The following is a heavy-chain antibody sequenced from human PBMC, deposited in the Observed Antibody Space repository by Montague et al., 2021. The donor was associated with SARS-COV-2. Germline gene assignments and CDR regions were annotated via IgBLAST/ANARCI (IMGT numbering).Heavy chain of an antibody. CDR2: ISGSGGRT. CDR1: GFTFSSYA. CDR3: SKDPGLLWFRELFCDAFDI. J-gene: IGHJ3*02. D-gene: IGHD3-10*01. V-gene: IGHV3-23*01. Sequence: SLRLSCAASGFTFSSYAMSWVRQAPGKGLEWVSGISGSGGRTYYAESVKGRFTISRDNSKKTLYLQLNSLRAEETAVYYFSKDPGLLWFRELFCDAFDIWGQGTMVTVSS.